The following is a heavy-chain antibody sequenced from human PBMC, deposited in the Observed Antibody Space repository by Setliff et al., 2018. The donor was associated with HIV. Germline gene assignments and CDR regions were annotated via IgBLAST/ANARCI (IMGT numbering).Heavy chain of an antibody. J-gene: IGHJ6*02. CDR3: ARGRYYDFWSGYWGYYYGMDV. Sequence: PGESLKISCAASGFTFSSYAMHWVRQAPGKGLEYVSAISSNGGSTYYADSVKGRFTISRDNSKNTLYLQMGSLRAEDMAVYYCARGRYYDFWSGYWGYYYGMDVWGQGTTVTVS. V-gene: IGHV3-64*02. D-gene: IGHD3-3*01. CDR1: GFTFSSYA. CDR2: ISSNGGST.